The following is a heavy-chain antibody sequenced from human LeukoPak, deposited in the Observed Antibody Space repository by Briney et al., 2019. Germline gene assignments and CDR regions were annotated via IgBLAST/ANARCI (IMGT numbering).Heavy chain of an antibody. V-gene: IGHV4-61*02. J-gene: IGHJ4*02. CDR1: GASIIGGSFF. CDR3: VRGASVFDY. Sequence: PSETLSLTCTVSGASIIGGSFFWGWIRQPAGRAPEWIGRVHPTGSTNYNPSLSNRVIVSLDTSNNQFSLRLMSVTAADSAVYYCVRGASVFDYWGQGAPVTVSS. CDR2: VHPTGST.